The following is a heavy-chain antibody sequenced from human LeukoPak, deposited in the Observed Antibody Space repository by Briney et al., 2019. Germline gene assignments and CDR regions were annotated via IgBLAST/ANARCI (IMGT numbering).Heavy chain of an antibody. V-gene: IGHV3-23*01. Sequence: GGSLRLSCAASRFTFSSYWMSWVRQAPGKGLEWVSSIFGSGGITYYADSAKGRFTISRDNSKNTLYLQVNSLRADDTAVYYCAKALNSANYCSGGSCYLPTDYWGQGTLVTVSS. CDR3: AKALNSANYCSGGSCYLPTDY. CDR1: RFTFSSYW. J-gene: IGHJ4*02. CDR2: IFGSGGIT. D-gene: IGHD2-15*01.